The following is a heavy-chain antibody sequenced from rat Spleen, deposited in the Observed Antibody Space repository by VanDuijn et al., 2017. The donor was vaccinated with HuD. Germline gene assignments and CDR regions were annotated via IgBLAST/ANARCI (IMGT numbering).Heavy chain of an antibody. J-gene: IGHJ2*01. Sequence: EVQLVESDGGLVQPGRSLKLSCAATGFTFSDYYMAWVRQAPTKGLEWVATISYDDSSTYYRDSVKGRLTISRDNAKSTLYLQMDSLRSEDTATYYCTTTEGDYFDYWGQGLLVTVSS. CDR2: ISYDDSST. CDR1: GFTFSDYY. D-gene: IGHD1-10*01. V-gene: IGHV5-7*01. CDR3: TTTEGDYFDY.